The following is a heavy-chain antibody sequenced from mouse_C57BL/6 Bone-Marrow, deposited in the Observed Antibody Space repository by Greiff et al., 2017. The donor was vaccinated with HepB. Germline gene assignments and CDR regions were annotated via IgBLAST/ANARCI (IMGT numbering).Heavy chain of an antibody. CDR3: TRLATIVTTGAYYYAMDY. V-gene: IGHV1-5*01. Sequence: VQLQQSGTVLARPGASVKMSCKTSGYTFTSYWMHWVKQRPGQGLEWIGAIYPGNSDTSYNQKFKGKAKLTAVTTASTAYMELSSLTNEDSAVYYCTRLATIVTTGAYYYAMDYWGQGTSVTVSS. CDR1: GYTFTSYW. J-gene: IGHJ4*01. CDR2: IYPGNSDT. D-gene: IGHD2-5*01.